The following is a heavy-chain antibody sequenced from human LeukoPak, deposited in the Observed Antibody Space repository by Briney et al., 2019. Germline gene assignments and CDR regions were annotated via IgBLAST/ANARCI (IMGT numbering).Heavy chain of an antibody. CDR2: ISGSGGST. CDR3: ARVGYSSGWEQPYYFDY. V-gene: IGHV3-23*01. J-gene: IGHJ4*02. Sequence: PGGSLRLSCAASGFTFSSYAMSWVRQAPGKGLEWVSAISGSGGSTYYADSVKGRFTISRDNSKNTLYLQMNSLRAEDTAVYYCARVGYSSGWEQPYYFDYWGQGTLVTVSS. CDR1: GFTFSSYA. D-gene: IGHD6-19*01.